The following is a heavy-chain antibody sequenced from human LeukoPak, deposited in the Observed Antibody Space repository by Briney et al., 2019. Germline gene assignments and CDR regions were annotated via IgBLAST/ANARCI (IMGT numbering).Heavy chain of an antibody. J-gene: IGHJ4*02. CDR2: MNPNSGNT. Sequence: APVKVSRQASRYTLRTFGIKWVRQGTGQGPEWIGWMNPNSGNTGFAHKFQGRVTMTRDTSINTAYMELSSLRSEDTAVYYCTRVLGSISHWGQGTLVTVSS. CDR3: TRVLGSISH. D-gene: IGHD1-1*01. CDR1: RYTLRTFG. V-gene: IGHV1-8*01.